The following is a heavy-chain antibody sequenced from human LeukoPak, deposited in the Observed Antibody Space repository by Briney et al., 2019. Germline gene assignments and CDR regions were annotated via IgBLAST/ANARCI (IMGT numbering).Heavy chain of an antibody. Sequence: ASVKLSCKASGGTFSSYAISWVRQAPGQGLEWMGWISAYNGNTNYAQKLQGRVTMTTDTSTSTAYMELRSLRSDDTAVYYCALSRQKYSSSCPDYWGQGTLVTVSS. CDR1: GGTFSSYA. CDR3: ALSRQKYSSSCPDY. D-gene: IGHD6-13*01. V-gene: IGHV1-18*01. CDR2: ISAYNGNT. J-gene: IGHJ4*02.